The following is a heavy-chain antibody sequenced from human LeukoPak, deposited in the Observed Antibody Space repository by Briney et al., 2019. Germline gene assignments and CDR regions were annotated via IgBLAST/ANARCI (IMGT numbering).Heavy chain of an antibody. CDR1: GGSFCGYY. Sequence: PSETLSLTCAVYGGSFCGYYWSWIRQPPGKGLEGIGEINNSGSTNYNPSLKSRVTISVDTSKNQFSLKLSSVTAADTAVYYCARRWYYYDSSGYQYFDYWGQGTLVTVSS. V-gene: IGHV4-34*01. CDR3: ARRWYYYDSSGYQYFDY. D-gene: IGHD3-22*01. J-gene: IGHJ4*02. CDR2: INNSGST.